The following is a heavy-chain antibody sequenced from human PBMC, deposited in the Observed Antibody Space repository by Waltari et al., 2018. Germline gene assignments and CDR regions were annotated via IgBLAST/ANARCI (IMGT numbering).Heavy chain of an antibody. Sequence: QVQLVQSGAEVKKPGASVKVSCKASGYTFTGYYMHWVRQAPGQGLEWMGRSNPNSGGTNYAQKFQGRVTRTRDTSISTAYMELSRLRSDDTAVYYCARVGLKGGATSSYYYMDVWGKGTTVTVSS. V-gene: IGHV1-2*06. D-gene: IGHD1-26*01. J-gene: IGHJ6*03. CDR3: ARVGLKGGATSSYYYMDV. CDR2: SNPNSGGT. CDR1: GYTFTGYY.